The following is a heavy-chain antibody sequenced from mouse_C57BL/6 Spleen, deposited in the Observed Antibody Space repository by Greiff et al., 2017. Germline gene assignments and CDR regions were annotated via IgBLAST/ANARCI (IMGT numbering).Heavy chain of an antibody. J-gene: IGHJ4*01. CDR1: GYTFTSYT. Sequence: VQVVESGAELARPGASVKMSCKASGYTFTSYTMHWVKQRPGQGLEWIGYINPSSGYTKYNQKFKDKATLTADKSSSTAYMQLSSLTSEDSAVYYCARGTTVPYAMDYWGQGTSVTVSS. CDR3: ARGTTVPYAMDY. V-gene: IGHV1-4*01. CDR2: INPSSGYT. D-gene: IGHD1-1*01.